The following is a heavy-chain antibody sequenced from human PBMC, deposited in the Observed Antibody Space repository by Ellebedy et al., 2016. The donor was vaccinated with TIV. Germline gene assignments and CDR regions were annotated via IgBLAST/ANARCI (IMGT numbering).Heavy chain of an antibody. V-gene: IGHV3-53*01. CDR2: IYAGGST. Sequence: GGSLRLSCAASGFSVRSNYMSWVRQAPGKGLEWVSIIYAGGSTYYADSMKGRFTISRDNSKNTLYLQMNSLRAEDTAVYYCARLPQQWLVPITYFDSWGQGTLVTVSS. CDR3: ARLPQQWLVPITYFDS. D-gene: IGHD6-19*01. J-gene: IGHJ5*01. CDR1: GFSVRSNY.